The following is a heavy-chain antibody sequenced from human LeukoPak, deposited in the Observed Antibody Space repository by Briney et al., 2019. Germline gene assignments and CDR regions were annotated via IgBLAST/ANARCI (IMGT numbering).Heavy chain of an antibody. CDR2: IYYSGST. CDR1: GASISNGGYY. Sequence: SETLSLTCAVSGASISNGGYYWSWIRQHPGKGLEWIGYIYYSGSTYYNPSLKSRVTISVDTSKNQFSLKLSSVTAADTAVYYCARVRPQLGSWFDYWGQGTLVTVSS. D-gene: IGHD3-16*01. CDR3: ARVRPQLGSWFDY. V-gene: IGHV4-31*11. J-gene: IGHJ5*01.